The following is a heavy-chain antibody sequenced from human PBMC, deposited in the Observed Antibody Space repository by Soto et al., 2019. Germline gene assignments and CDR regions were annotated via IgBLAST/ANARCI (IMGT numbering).Heavy chain of an antibody. Sequence: GGSLRLSCAASGFTFSSYGMHWVRQAPGKGLEWVAVISYDGSNKYYADSVKGRFTISRDNSKNTLYLQMNSLRAEDTAVYYCAKWGYYGSGSYNFDYWGQGTLVTVSS. CDR3: AKWGYYGSGSYNFDY. V-gene: IGHV3-30*18. CDR1: GFTFSSYG. D-gene: IGHD3-10*01. CDR2: ISYDGSNK. J-gene: IGHJ4*02.